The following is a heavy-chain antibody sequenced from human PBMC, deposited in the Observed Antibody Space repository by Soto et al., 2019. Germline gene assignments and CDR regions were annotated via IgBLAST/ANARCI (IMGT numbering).Heavy chain of an antibody. J-gene: IGHJ3*02. CDR1: GFTFSSYY. Sequence: EVQLVESGGALVQPGGSLRLSCAASGFTFSSYYMSWVRQAPGKGLEWVANIKQDGSEKYYVDSVKGRFTISRDNAKNSLYLHMNSLRVEDTAVYYCARDGYAGAFDIWGQGTMVTVSS. V-gene: IGHV3-7*01. CDR3: ARDGYAGAFDI. CDR2: IKQDGSEK. D-gene: IGHD5-12*01.